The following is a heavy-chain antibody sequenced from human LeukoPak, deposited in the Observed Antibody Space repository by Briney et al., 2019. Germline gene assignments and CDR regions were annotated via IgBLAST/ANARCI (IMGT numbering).Heavy chain of an antibody. CDR2: ISNSGYTI. J-gene: IGHJ4*02. CDR1: GFTFSSYA. V-gene: IGHV3-48*02. CDR3: ARVGYCSGGSCYN. D-gene: IGHD2-15*01. Sequence: GGSLRLSCAASGFTFSSYAMNWVRQAPGKGLEWLSYISNSGYTISYADSVKGRFTISRDNAKNSLYLQMNSLRDEDTAVYYCARVGYCSGGSCYNWGQGTLVTVSS.